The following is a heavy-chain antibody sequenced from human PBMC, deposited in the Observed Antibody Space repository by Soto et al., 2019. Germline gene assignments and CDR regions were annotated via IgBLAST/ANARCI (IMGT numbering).Heavy chain of an antibody. V-gene: IGHV3-30*18. CDR1: GFTFSSYG. D-gene: IGHD2-2*01. CDR2: ISYDGSNK. Sequence: QVQLVESGGGVVQPGRSLRLSCAASGFTFSSYGMHWVRQAPGKGLEWVAVISYDGSNKYYADSVKGRFTISRDNSKNTVDLQMNSLRAEDTAVYYCAKGPAIVVVPAAMNYYYGMDVWGQGTTVTVSS. J-gene: IGHJ6*01. CDR3: AKGPAIVVVPAAMNYYYGMDV.